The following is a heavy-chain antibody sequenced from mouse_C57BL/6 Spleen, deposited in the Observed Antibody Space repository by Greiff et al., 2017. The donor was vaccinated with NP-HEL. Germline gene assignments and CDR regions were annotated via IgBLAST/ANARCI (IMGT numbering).Heavy chain of an antibody. CDR1: GFNIKDDY. J-gene: IGHJ3*01. V-gene: IGHV14-4*01. D-gene: IGHD1-1*01. Sequence: VQLQQSGAELVRPGASVKLSCTASGFNIKDDYMHWVKQRPEQGLEWIGWLDPENGDPEYASKFQGKATITADTSSNTAYLQLSSLTSEDTAVYYCTTRDYYGSSFAYWGQGTLVTVSA. CDR3: TTRDYYGSSFAY. CDR2: LDPENGDP.